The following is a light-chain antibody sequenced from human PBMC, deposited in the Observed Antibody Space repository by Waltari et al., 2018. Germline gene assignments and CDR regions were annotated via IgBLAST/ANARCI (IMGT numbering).Light chain of an antibody. CDR1: QSINNY. CDR3: QQSSSTPQDA. Sequence: DIQMTQSPSSLSASVGDRVTITYRASQSINNYLNWYQQKPGKAPNLLIYAASSLHSGVPSRFSGSGSGTDFTLTISSLQADDVATYYCQQSSSTPQDAFGQGTKLEIK. J-gene: IGKJ2*01. CDR2: AAS. V-gene: IGKV1-39*01.